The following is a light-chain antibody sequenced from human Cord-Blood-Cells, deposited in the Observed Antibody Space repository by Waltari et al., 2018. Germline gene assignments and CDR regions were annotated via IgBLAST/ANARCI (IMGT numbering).Light chain of an antibody. CDR3: QQYGSSLSWT. J-gene: IGKJ1*01. Sequence: TQSPGTLSLSPGERATLSCRASQSVSSSYLAWYQQKPGQAPSLLIYGASSRATGIPDRFSGSGSGTDFTLTISRLEPEDFAVYYCQQYGSSLSWTFGQGTKVEIK. CDR2: GAS. V-gene: IGKV3-20*01. CDR1: QSVSSSY.